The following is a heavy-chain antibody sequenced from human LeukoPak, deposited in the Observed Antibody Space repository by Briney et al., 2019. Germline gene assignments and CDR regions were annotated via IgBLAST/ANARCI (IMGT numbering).Heavy chain of an antibody. CDR3: ARDVFSLGSGRYVGGGFDI. Sequence: GGSLRLSCAASGFTLSSYSMNWVRQAPGKGLEWVSSISSSSNYIYYADSVKGRFTISRDNAKNSLFLQTNSLRAEDTAVYYCARDVFSLGSGRYVGGGFDIWGQGTLVTVSS. V-gene: IGHV3-21*01. CDR1: GFTLSSYS. J-gene: IGHJ3*02. CDR2: ISSSSNYI. D-gene: IGHD1-26*01.